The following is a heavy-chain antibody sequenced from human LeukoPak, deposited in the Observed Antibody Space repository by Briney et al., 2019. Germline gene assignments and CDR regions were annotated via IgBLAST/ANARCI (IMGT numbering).Heavy chain of an antibody. V-gene: IGHV1-69*13. CDR3: ACLGVNIVVVPAASPPDAFDI. CDR1: GGTFSSYA. J-gene: IGHJ3*02. CDR2: IIPIFGTA. D-gene: IGHD2-2*01. Sequence: SVKVSCKASGGTFSSYAISWVRQAPGQGLEWMGGIIPIFGTANYAQKFQGRVTITADESTSTAYMELSSLRSEDTAVYYCACLGVNIVVVPAASPPDAFDIWGQGTMVTVSS.